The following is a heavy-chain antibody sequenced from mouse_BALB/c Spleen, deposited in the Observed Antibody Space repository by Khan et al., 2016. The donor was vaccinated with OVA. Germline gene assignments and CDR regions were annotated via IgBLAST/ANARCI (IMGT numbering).Heavy chain of an antibody. D-gene: IGHD2-2*01. CDR2: ISSGGHYT. Sequence: EVELVESGGGLVKPGGSLKLSCSASGFTFSSYAMSWVRQTPEKRLELVATISSGGHYTFYPDSVKGRFTISRDNARNTLYLQMSSLMSEDTAMHYCARSLVDYHAMDYWGQGTSVTVSS. J-gene: IGHJ4*01. CDR3: ARSLVDYHAMDY. V-gene: IGHV5-9-3*01. CDR1: GFTFSSYA.